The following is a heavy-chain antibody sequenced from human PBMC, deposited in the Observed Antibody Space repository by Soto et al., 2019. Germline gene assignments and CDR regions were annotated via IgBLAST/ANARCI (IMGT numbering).Heavy chain of an antibody. J-gene: IGHJ4*02. D-gene: IGHD6-19*01. V-gene: IGHV3-23*01. CDR3: VRIPRRWLASFDY. CDR1: GFTFSSYA. CDR2: ISGSGGST. Sequence: GGSLRLSCAASGFTFSSYAMSWVRQAPGKGLEWVSAISGSGGSTYYADSVKGRFTISRDNSKNTLYLQMNSLRAEDTAVYYCVRIPRRWLASFDYWGQGTLVTVSS.